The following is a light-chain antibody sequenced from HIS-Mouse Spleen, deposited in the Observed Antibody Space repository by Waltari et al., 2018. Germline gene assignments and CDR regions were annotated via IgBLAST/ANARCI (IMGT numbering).Light chain of an antibody. CDR1: SSDVGGYHY. Sequence: QSALTQPASVSGSPGQSITISCTGTSSDVGGYHYVAWYQQHPGKAPKLMIYAVSNRPSVVSNRFSGSKSGNTASLTISGLQAEDEADYYCSSYTSSSTWVFGGGTKLTVL. J-gene: IGLJ3*02. V-gene: IGLV2-14*03. CDR2: AVS. CDR3: SSYTSSSTWV.